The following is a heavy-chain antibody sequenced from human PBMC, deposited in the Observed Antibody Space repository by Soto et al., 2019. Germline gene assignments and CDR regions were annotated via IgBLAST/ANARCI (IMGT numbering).Heavy chain of an antibody. V-gene: IGHV3-73*01. CDR3: AKGSETTVVTIFDY. J-gene: IGHJ4*02. D-gene: IGHD4-17*01. Sequence: GGSLRLSCAASGFTFSGSAMHWVRQASGKGLEWVGRIRSKANSYATAYAASVKGRFTISRDDSKNTAYLQMNSLKTEDTAVYYCAKGSETTVVTIFDYWGQGTLVTVSS. CDR2: IRSKANSYAT. CDR1: GFTFSGSA.